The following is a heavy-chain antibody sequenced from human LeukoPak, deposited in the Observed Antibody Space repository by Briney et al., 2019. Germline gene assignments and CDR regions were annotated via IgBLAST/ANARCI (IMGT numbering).Heavy chain of an antibody. CDR3: AKDTWERWGFDY. Sequence: PGGSLRLSCAASGFTLSNYAMTWVRQAPGKGLEWVSSISGSGETTYYADSVKGRLSISRDNSKNTLYLQMNSLRAEDTAVYYCAKDTWERWGFDYWGQGTLVTVSS. CDR1: GFTLSNYA. CDR2: ISGSGETT. D-gene: IGHD1-26*01. J-gene: IGHJ4*02. V-gene: IGHV3-23*01.